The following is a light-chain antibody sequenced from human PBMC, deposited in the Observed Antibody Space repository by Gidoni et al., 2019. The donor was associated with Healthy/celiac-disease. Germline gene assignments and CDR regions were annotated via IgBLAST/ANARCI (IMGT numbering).Light chain of an antibody. Sequence: MTQSPSSLSASVGDRVTITCRASQSISSYLNWYQQKPGKAPKLLIYAASSLQSGVPSRFSGSGSGTDFTLTISSLQPEDFATYYCQQSYSTPRSFXXXTKVE. CDR3: QQSYSTPRS. J-gene: IGKJ1*01. V-gene: IGKV1-39*01. CDR2: AAS. CDR1: QSISSY.